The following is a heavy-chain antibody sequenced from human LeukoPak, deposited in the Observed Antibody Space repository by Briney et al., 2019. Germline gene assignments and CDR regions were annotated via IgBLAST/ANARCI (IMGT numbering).Heavy chain of an antibody. J-gene: IGHJ4*02. CDR3: AKCMSGTGVCLNFDS. CDR1: GFTFSTYA. CDR2: ISGSDSGT. Sequence: GGSLRLSCEASGFTFSTYAMSWARQPQGKGLQKISGISGSDSGTYYTDSVKGRFTISRDNSKNTVYLEIDNLRAEDTAVYYCAKCMSGTGVCLNFDSWGQGILVTVSS. V-gene: IGHV3-23*01. D-gene: IGHD2-8*02.